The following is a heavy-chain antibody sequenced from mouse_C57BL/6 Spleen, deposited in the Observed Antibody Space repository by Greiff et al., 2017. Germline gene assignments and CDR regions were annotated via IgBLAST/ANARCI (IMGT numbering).Heavy chain of an antibody. D-gene: IGHD2-3*01. CDR2: IYPGNSDT. V-gene: IGHV1-5*01. CDR3: TRCGYCEFAY. Sequence: EVQLQQPGTVLVRPGASVKLSCKTSGYTFTSYWMHWVKQRPGRGLEWIGAIYPGNSDTSYNQKFKGKAKLTAVTSTSTAYMELSSLTDEYSAVYYCTRCGYCEFAYWGQGTLVTVSA. J-gene: IGHJ3*01. CDR1: GYTFTSYW.